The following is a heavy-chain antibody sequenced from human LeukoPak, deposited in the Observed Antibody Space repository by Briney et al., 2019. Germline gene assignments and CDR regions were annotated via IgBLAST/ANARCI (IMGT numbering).Heavy chain of an antibody. CDR3: ARDSSWHVPVPENPVAFDY. Sequence: TGGSLRLSCAASGFTFSSYEMNWVRQAPGKGLEWVSSISSSSSYIYYADSVKGRFTISRDNAKNSLYLQMNSLRAEDTAMYYCARDSSWHVPVPENPVAFDYWGQGTLVTVSS. V-gene: IGHV3-21*01. CDR1: GFTFSSYE. J-gene: IGHJ4*02. D-gene: IGHD6-13*01. CDR2: ISSSSSYI.